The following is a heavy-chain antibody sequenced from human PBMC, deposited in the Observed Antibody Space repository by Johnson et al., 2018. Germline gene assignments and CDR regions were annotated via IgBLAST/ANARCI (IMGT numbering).Heavy chain of an antibody. CDR3: ARGKSSSVPGH. CDR2: IYSGGST. D-gene: IGHD6-19*01. Sequence: VQLVESGGGLVKPGGSLRLSCAASGFTVSSNYMSWVRQAPGKGLEWVSVIYSGGSTYYADSVKGRFTISRDNSKNTLYIQMNSLRAEDTAVYYCARGKSSSVPGHWGQGTRVTVSS. J-gene: IGHJ1*01. V-gene: IGHV3-53*01. CDR1: GFTVSSNY.